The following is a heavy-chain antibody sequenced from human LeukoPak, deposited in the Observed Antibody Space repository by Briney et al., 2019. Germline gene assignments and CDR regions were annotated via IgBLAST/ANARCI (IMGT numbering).Heavy chain of an antibody. V-gene: IGHV3-7*01. Sequence: ETLSLTCAVYGGSFSTYYWSWVRQAPGKGLEWVANIKQDGSEKYYVDSVKGRFTISRDNAKNSLYLQMNSLRAEDTAVYYCARDGRGYSSSWYRDYYYYMDVWGKGTTVTISS. D-gene: IGHD6-13*01. J-gene: IGHJ6*03. CDR1: GGSFSTYY. CDR2: IKQDGSEK. CDR3: ARDGRGYSSSWYRDYYYYMDV.